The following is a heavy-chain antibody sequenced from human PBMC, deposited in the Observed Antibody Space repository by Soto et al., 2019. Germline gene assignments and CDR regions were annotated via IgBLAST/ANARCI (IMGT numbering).Heavy chain of an antibody. CDR3: AANSLGGGSQGDD. V-gene: IGHV1-69*01. CDR2: IVPIFGTT. D-gene: IGHD3-10*01. Sequence: QVRLVQSGAEVNKPGSSVKVSCKASGDTFSSYSISWVRQAPGQGLAWMGGIVPIFGTTGYAPRLRGRVTITADGPTSTSYMELSGLTVEDTAVYYCAANSLGGGSQGDDWGQGTTVTVSS. CDR1: GDTFSSYS. J-gene: IGHJ6*02.